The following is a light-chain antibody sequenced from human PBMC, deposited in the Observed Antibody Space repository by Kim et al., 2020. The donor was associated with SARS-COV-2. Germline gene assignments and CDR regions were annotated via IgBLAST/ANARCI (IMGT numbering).Light chain of an antibody. Sequence: SYELTQPPSVSVSPGQTASITCSGYKLGDKYVSWYQQKPGQSPVVVIYQYNQRPSGIPERFSGSNSGNTATLTISGTQAMDYSCYYCQAWDSSTHNYV. CDR3: QAWDSSTHNYV. J-gene: IGLJ1*01. V-gene: IGLV3-1*01. CDR1: KLGDKY. CDR2: QYN.